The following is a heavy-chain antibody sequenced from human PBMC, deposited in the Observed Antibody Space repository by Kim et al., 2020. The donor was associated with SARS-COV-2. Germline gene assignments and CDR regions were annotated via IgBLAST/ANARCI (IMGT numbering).Heavy chain of an antibody. D-gene: IGHD1-26*01. J-gene: IGHJ4*02. CDR3: ARGEWERGADY. Sequence: TGYAQKFQGRVTMTRNTSISTAYMGLSSLRSEDTAVYYCARGEWERGADYWGQGTLVTVSS. V-gene: IGHV1-8*01. CDR2: T.